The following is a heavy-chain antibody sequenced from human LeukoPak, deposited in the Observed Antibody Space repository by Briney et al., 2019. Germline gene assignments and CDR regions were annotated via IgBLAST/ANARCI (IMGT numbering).Heavy chain of an antibody. CDR1: GFIFRNYW. Sequence: GGSLRLSCAASGFIFRNYWMSWVRQAPGKGLEWVGFIKGDGSEKDYLDSVKGRFTISRDNSKNTLYLQMNSLRAEDTAVYYCAKDWVLGPFDYWGQGTLVTVSS. V-gene: IGHV3-7*01. J-gene: IGHJ4*02. CDR2: IKGDGSEK. D-gene: IGHD3-16*01. CDR3: AKDWVLGPFDY.